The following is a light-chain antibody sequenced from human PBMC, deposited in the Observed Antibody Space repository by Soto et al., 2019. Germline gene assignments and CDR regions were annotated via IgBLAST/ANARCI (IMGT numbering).Light chain of an antibody. CDR2: NDG. J-gene: IGLJ3*02. CDR1: VIGSKS. V-gene: IGLV3-21*02. Sequence: SYELTQSPSVSVAPGQTARIACGGNVIGSKSVHWYQRKPGQAPVLVVYNDGDRPSGIPERFSGSNSGNTATLTISSVAAGDEADYYCQVCDVDSDHVVFGGGTNLTVL. CDR3: QVCDVDSDHVV.